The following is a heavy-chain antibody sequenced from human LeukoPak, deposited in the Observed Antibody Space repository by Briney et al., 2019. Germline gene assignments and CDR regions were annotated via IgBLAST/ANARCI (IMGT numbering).Heavy chain of an antibody. CDR2: IYPGDSDT. D-gene: IGHD3-10*01. CDR1: GYSFSNHW. J-gene: IGHJ4*02. Sequence: GESLKISCKGSGYSFSNHWIGWVRQKPGKGPEWMALIYPGDSDTKYSSSFQGQVTVSADKSTSTAYLQWRSLKASDSATYYCARHGCFGSGSCYFDSWGQGVLVTVSS. V-gene: IGHV5-51*01. CDR3: ARHGCFGSGSCYFDS.